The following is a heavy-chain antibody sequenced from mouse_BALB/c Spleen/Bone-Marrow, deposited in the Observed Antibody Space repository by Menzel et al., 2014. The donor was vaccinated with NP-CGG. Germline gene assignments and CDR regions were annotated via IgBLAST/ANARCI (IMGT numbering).Heavy chain of an antibody. CDR2: IDPANGNT. J-gene: IGHJ1*01. D-gene: IGHD1-2*01. CDR3: ARGGTTATWYFDV. CDR1: GFNIKDTY. V-gene: IGHV14-3*02. Sequence: EVQLQESGAELVKPGASVKLSCTASGFNIKDTYMHWVKQRPEQGLGWIGRIDPANGNTEYDPKFQGKATITADTSSNTAYLQLSSLASEDTAVYYCARGGTTATWYFDVWGAGTTVTVSS.